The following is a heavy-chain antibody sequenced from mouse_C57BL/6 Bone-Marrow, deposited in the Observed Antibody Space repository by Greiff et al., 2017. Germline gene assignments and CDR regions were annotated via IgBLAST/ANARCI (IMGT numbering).Heavy chain of an antibody. CDR1: GFTFSSYA. CDR3: ARANYYGSSPLV. CDR2: ISDGGSYT. D-gene: IGHD1-1*01. J-gene: IGHJ1*03. V-gene: IGHV5-4*03. Sequence: EVKLVESGGGLVKPGGSLKLSCAASGFTFSSYAMSWVRQTPEKRLEWVATISDGGSYTYYPDNVKGRFTISRDNAKNNLYLQMSHLKSEDTAMDYCARANYYGSSPLVWGTGTTVTVSS.